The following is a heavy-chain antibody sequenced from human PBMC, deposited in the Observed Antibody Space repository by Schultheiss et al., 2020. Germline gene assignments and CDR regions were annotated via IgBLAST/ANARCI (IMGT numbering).Heavy chain of an antibody. CDR2: INHSGST. CDR1: GGSFSGYY. V-gene: IGHV4-34*01. J-gene: IGHJ4*02. CDR3: ARTSTQGVNN. D-gene: IGHD3-10*01. Sequence: SETLSLTCAVYGGSFSGYYWSWIRQPPGKGLEWIGEINHSGSTNYNPSLKSRVTISVDSSKKQFSLKVRSVTAADTAVYYCARTSTQGVNNWGQGTLVTVSS.